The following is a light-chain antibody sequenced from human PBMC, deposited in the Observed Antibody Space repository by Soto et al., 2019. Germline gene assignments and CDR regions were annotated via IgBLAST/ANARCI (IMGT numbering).Light chain of an antibody. J-gene: IGKJ5*01. V-gene: IGKV3-15*01. Sequence: EIVMTQSPATLSVSPGESVTLSCRASQLFSSNLAWYQRRPGQAPRLLIYGSCTRDTGVPPRFRGSASGTEFTLTISSLQSEDFGVYYCQQYNDWSLTLGQGTRLEIK. CDR1: QLFSSN. CDR2: GSC. CDR3: QQYNDWSLT.